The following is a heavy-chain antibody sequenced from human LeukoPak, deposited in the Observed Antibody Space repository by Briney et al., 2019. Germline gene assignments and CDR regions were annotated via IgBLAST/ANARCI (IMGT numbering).Heavy chain of an antibody. CDR1: GGSISSSSYY. CDR3: ARRMRDSWVLVRFDY. J-gene: IGHJ4*02. D-gene: IGHD1-26*01. Sequence: PSETLSLTCTVSGGSISSSSYYWGWIRQPPGKGLEWIGSIYYSGSTYYNPSPKSRVTISVDTSKNQFSLKLSSVSAADTAVYYCARRMRDSWVLVRFDYWGEGNLVTVSS. V-gene: IGHV4-39*01. CDR2: IYYSGST.